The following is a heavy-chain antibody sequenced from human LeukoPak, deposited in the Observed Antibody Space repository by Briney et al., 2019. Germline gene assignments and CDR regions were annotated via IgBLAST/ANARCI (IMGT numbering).Heavy chain of an antibody. CDR3: ARGFNWNYVRGADY. CDR1: GFTFRSYA. V-gene: IGHV3-30-3*01. CDR2: ISYDRSNK. J-gene: IGHJ4*02. D-gene: IGHD1-7*01. Sequence: GRSLRLSCAASGFTFRSYAMHWVRQAPGKGLEWVAVISYDRSNKYYADSVKGRFTISRDNSKNTMYLQMNSLRAEDTAVYYCARGFNWNYVRGADYWGQGTLVTVPS.